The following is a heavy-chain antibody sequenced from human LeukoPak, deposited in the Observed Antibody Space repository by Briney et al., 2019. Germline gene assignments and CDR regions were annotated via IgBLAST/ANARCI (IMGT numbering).Heavy chain of an antibody. V-gene: IGHV4-61*01. J-gene: IGHJ4*02. D-gene: IGHD6-19*01. Sequence: SETLSLTCTVSGGSVSSGSYYWGWVRQPPGRGMEWIGYIYYSATTNYNPSLKSRVTISVDTSKNQFSLKLSSVAAADTAVYYCAIVVAGRTHFDYWGQGTLVTVSS. CDR1: GGSVSSGSYY. CDR3: AIVVAGRTHFDY. CDR2: IYYSATT.